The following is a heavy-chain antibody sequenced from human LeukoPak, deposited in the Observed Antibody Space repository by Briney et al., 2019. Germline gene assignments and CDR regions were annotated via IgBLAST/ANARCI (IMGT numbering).Heavy chain of an antibody. Sequence: ASVKVSCKASGYTFTSYGVCWVRQAPGQGLEWMGWISTYTGDTNYAQKLQGRLTMTTDTSASTAFMELRSLTSDDTAVYYCTRATIPAAGIDYWGQGTLVTVSS. CDR1: GYTFTSYG. CDR2: ISTYTGDT. D-gene: IGHD6-13*01. V-gene: IGHV1-18*01. CDR3: TRATIPAAGIDY. J-gene: IGHJ4*02.